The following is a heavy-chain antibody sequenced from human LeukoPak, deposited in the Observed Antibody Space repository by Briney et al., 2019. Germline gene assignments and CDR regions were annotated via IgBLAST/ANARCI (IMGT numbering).Heavy chain of an antibody. J-gene: IGHJ4*02. Sequence: GGSLRLSCAASGFTFSSYAMSWVRQAPGKGLEWVSYISSSGSTIYYADSVKGRFTISRDNAKNSLYLQMNSLRAEDTAVYYCARDRDYSSSCPDYWGQGTLVTVSS. CDR1: GFTFSSYA. CDR2: ISSSGSTI. D-gene: IGHD6-13*01. CDR3: ARDRDYSSSCPDY. V-gene: IGHV3-48*04.